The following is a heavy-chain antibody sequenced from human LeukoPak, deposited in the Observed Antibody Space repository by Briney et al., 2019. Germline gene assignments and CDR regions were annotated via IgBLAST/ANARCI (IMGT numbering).Heavy chain of an antibody. J-gene: IGHJ4*02. V-gene: IGHV4-34*01. CDR2: INHSGST. D-gene: IGHD7-27*01. CDR3: ATQDRLGIVRY. CDR1: GGSFSGYY. Sequence: PSETLSLTCAVYGGSFSGYYWSWIRQPPGKGLEWIGEINHSGSTNYNPSLKSRVTISVDTSKNQFSLKLSSVTAADTAVYYCATQDRLGIVRYWGQGTLVTVSS.